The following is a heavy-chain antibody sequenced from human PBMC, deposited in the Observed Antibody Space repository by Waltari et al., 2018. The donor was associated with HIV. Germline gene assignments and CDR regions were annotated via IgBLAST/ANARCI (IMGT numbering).Heavy chain of an antibody. V-gene: IGHV1-69*01. CDR2: IIPIFGTA. D-gene: IGHD5-12*01. Sequence: QVQLVQSGAEVKKPGSSVKVSCKASGGTFSSYAISWVRQAPGQGLEWMGGIIPIFGTANYAQKCQGRVTITADESTSTAYMELSSLRSEDTAVYYCARDNTRGRDGYNLAFDIWGQGTMVTVSS. CDR3: ARDNTRGRDGYNLAFDI. J-gene: IGHJ3*02. CDR1: GGTFSSYA.